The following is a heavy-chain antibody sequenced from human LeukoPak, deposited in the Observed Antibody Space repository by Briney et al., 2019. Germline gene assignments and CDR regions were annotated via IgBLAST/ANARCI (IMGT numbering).Heavy chain of an antibody. D-gene: IGHD2-15*01. CDR2: IYYSGNT. CDR3: ARTVGGSSFDY. V-gene: IGHV4-39*01. CDR1: GGSISSSSYY. Sequence: PSETLSLTCTVSGGSISSSSYYWGWIRQPPGKGLEWIGSIYYSGNTYYNPSLKSRVTISVDTSKNQFSLKLSSVTAADTAVYYCARTVGGSSFDYWGQGTLVTVYS. J-gene: IGHJ4*02.